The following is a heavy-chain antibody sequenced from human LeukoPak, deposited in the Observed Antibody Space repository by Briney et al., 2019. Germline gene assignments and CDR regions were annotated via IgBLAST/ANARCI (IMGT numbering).Heavy chain of an antibody. V-gene: IGHV4-34*01. Sequence: KPSETLSLTCAVYGGSFSGYYWSWIRQPPGKGLEWIGEINHSGSTNYNPSLKSRVTISVDTSKNQFSPKLSSVTAADTAVYYCARGDSSGWYSYFDYWGQGTLVTVSS. D-gene: IGHD6-19*01. CDR2: INHSGST. CDR3: ARGDSSGWYSYFDY. J-gene: IGHJ4*02. CDR1: GGSFSGYY.